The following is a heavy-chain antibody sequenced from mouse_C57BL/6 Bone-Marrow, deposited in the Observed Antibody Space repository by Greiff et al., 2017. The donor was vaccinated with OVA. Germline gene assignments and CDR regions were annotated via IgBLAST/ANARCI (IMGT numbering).Heavy chain of an antibody. CDR3: ASSGYYYGRYDYAMDY. CDR1: YFAFMASA. Sequence: QVQLQQSGAELVRPGSSVKLSCKDSYFAFMASAMHWVKQRPGHGLEWIGSFTTYSDATEYSENFKGKATLTANTSSSTAYMQLSSLTSEDSAVYYGASSGYYYGRYDYAMDYWGQGTSVTVSS. J-gene: IGHJ4*01. V-gene: IGHV1-49*01. D-gene: IGHD1-1*01. CDR2: FTTYSDAT.